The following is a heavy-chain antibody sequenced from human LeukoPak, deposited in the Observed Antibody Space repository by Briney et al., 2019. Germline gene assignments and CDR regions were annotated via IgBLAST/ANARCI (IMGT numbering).Heavy chain of an antibody. CDR3: ARENSGSYSDAFDI. CDR2: INPNSGGT. J-gene: IGHJ3*02. CDR1: GYTFTGYY. V-gene: IGHV1-2*02. Sequence: ASVKVSCKASGYTFTGYYFHWVRQAPGQGLEWMGWINPNSGGTNYAQKFQGRVTMTRDTSINTAYMELARLKSDDTALYYCARENSGSYSDAFDIWGQGTMVTVSS. D-gene: IGHD1-26*01.